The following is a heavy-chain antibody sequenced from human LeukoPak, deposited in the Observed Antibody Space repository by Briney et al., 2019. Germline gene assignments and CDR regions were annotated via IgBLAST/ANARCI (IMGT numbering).Heavy chain of an antibody. Sequence: GESLKISCKGSGYTFTTYWIGWVRQMPRKGLEWIGIIYPGDSDTRYSPSFQGQVTISADKSISTAYLQWSSLKASDTAMYYCARPRSSGSSGDAFDIWGQGTMVTVSS. CDR1: GYTFTTYW. J-gene: IGHJ3*02. CDR2: IYPGDSDT. D-gene: IGHD1-26*01. V-gene: IGHV5-51*01. CDR3: ARPRSSGSSGDAFDI.